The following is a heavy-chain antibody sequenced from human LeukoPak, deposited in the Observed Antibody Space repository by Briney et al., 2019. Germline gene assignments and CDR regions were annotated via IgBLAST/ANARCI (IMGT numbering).Heavy chain of an antibody. Sequence: SETLSLTCTVSGYSISSGYYWGWIRQPPGKGLEWIGSIYHSGSTYHNPSPKSRVTISVDTSKNQFSLKLSSVTAADTAVYYCARRFGYSYGYGNDYWGQGTLVTVSS. V-gene: IGHV4-38-2*02. CDR1: GYSISSGYY. D-gene: IGHD5-18*01. J-gene: IGHJ4*02. CDR3: ARRFGYSYGYGNDY. CDR2: IYHSGST.